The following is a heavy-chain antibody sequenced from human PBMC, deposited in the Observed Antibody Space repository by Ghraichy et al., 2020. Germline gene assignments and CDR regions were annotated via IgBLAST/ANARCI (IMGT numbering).Heavy chain of an antibody. CDR1: GGSISSGSYY. J-gene: IGHJ3*02. CDR2: IYTSGST. Sequence: LTLTCTVSGGSISSGSYYWSWIRQPAGKGLERIGRIYTSGSTNYNPSLKSRVTISVDTSKNQFSLKLSSVTTADTAVYYCARGGYCSGGSCYPAPFDIWGQGTMVTVSS. CDR3: ARGGYCSGGSCYPAPFDI. V-gene: IGHV4-61*02. D-gene: IGHD2-15*01.